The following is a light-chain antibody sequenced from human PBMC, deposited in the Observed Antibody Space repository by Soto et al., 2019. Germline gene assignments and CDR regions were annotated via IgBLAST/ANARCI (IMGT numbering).Light chain of an antibody. CDR3: QQYGSSPKYT. CDR2: GAS. J-gene: IGKJ2*01. V-gene: IGKV3-15*01. Sequence: EIVMTQSPATLSVSPGETATLSCRASQGISRTLAWYQLKSGQAPRLLFYGASTRATGVPARFSGSGSGTEFTLTISRLEPEDFAVYYCQQYGSSPKYTFGQGTKLEIK. CDR1: QGISRT.